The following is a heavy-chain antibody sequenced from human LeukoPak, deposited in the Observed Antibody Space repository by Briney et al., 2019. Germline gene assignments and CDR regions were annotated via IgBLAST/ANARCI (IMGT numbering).Heavy chain of an antibody. D-gene: IGHD3-3*01. J-gene: IGHJ5*02. Sequence: GASVKVSCKASGYTFTSYGISWVRQAPGQGLEWMGWISAYNGNTNYAQKLQGRVTMTTDTSTSTAYIELRSLRSDDTAVYYCARDLGVTSIFGVVISAPWFDPWGQGTLVTVSS. V-gene: IGHV1-18*01. CDR3: ARDLGVTSIFGVVISAPWFDP. CDR2: ISAYNGNT. CDR1: GYTFTSYG.